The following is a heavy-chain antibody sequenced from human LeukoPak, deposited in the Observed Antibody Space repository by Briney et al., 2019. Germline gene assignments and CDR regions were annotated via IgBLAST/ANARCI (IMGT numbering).Heavy chain of an antibody. CDR1: GGSISSGSYY. CDR3: ARGGGAAPFDY. CDR2: IYSSGST. J-gene: IGHJ4*02. Sequence: PSETLSLTCTVSGGSISSGSYYWSWIRQPAGKGLEWIGRIYSSGSTNYNPSLKSRVPISGDTFKNQFSLRLGSVTAADTAVYYCARGGGAAPFDYWGLGTQVTVFS. D-gene: IGHD5-12*01. V-gene: IGHV4-61*02.